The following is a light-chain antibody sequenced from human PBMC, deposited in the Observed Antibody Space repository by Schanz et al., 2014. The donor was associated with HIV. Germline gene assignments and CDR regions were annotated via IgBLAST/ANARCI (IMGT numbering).Light chain of an antibody. J-gene: IGLJ1*01. CDR3: SSYTSSSTLYV. Sequence: QSVLTQPASVSGSPGQSITISCTGTSSDVGADNSVSWYQQHPGRAPRLLVYDVTYRPSGVSNRFSGSKSGNTASLTISGLQPEDEADYYCSSYTSSSTLYVFGTGTKLTVL. V-gene: IGLV2-14*03. CDR1: SSDVGADNS. CDR2: DVT.